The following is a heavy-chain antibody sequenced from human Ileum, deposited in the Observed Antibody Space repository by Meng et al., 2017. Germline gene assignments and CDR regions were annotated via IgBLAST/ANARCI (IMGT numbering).Heavy chain of an antibody. V-gene: IGHV4-59*01. CDR2: IHYSGST. CDR1: GASISSYY. J-gene: IGHJ4*02. CDR3: AAFCSGGSCPDY. Sequence: QVQLQESGPGLAKPSETLSLTCTVSGASISSYYWTWIRQHPGKGLDWIGYIHYSGSTNYNPSLKSRITMSVDTSKNQVSLKLSSVTAADTAIYYCAAFCSGGSCPDYWGQGTLVTVSS. D-gene: IGHD2-15*01.